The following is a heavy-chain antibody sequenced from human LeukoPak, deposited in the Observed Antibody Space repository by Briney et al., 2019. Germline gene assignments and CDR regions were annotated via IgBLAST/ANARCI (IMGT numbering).Heavy chain of an antibody. CDR2: IKQDGSEK. CDR3: ARAPPRGQLWLKYYYYYMDV. Sequence: PGGSLRLSCAASGFTFSSYWMSWVRQAPGKGLEWVANIKQDGSEKYYVDSVKGRFAISRDNAKNSMYLQMNSLRAEDTAVYYCARAPPRGQLWLKYYYYYMDVWGKGTTVTVSS. CDR1: GFTFSSYW. V-gene: IGHV3-7*01. D-gene: IGHD5-18*01. J-gene: IGHJ6*03.